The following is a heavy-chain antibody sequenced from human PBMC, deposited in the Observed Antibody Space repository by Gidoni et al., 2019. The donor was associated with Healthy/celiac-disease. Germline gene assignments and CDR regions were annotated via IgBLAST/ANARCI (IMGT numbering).Heavy chain of an antibody. V-gene: IGHV4-31*03. J-gene: IGHJ6*03. CDR2: IYYSGST. Sequence: QVQLQESGPGLVKPSQTLSLTCTVPGGSISSGGYYWSWIRQHPGKGLEWIGYIYYSGSTYYNPSLKSRVTISVDTSKNQFSLKLSSVTAADTAVYYCARERLITFGGVIVKNYYYYMDVWGKGTTVTVSS. CDR3: ARERLITFGGVIVKNYYYYMDV. D-gene: IGHD3-16*02. CDR1: GGSISSGGYY.